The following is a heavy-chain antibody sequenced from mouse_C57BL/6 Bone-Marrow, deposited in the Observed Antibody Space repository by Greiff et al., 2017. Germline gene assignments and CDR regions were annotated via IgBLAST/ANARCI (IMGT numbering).Heavy chain of an antibody. CDR3: AKLVYYGNCVWFAY. V-gene: IGHV5-12*01. Sequence: EVMLVESGGGLVQPGGSLKLSCAASGFTFSDYYMYWVRQTPEKRLEWVAYISNGGGSTYYPDTVKGRFTISRDNAKNTLYLQMSRLKSEDTARYYFAKLVYYGNCVWFAYWGQGTLVTVSA. D-gene: IGHD2-1*01. J-gene: IGHJ3*01. CDR2: ISNGGGST. CDR1: GFTFSDYY.